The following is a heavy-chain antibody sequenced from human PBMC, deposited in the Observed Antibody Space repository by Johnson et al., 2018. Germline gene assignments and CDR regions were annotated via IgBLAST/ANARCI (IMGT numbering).Heavy chain of an antibody. Sequence: VQLVETGAEVKKPGSSVKVSCKASGGTFSSYTISWVRQAPGHGLEWMGRIIPILGIANYAQKFQGRVMITADKSTSTAYTELSSLRSEDTAVYYCARDLSGYPRYPDNNYYYYMDVWGKGTTVTVSS. CDR1: GGTFSSYT. D-gene: IGHD3-9*01. CDR3: ARDLSGYPRYPDNNYYYYMDV. J-gene: IGHJ6*03. V-gene: IGHV1-69*09. CDR2: IIPILGIA.